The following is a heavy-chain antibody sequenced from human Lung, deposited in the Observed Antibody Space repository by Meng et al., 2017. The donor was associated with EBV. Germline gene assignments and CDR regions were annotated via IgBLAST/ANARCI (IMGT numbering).Heavy chain of an antibody. CDR1: GFSFSNSA. Sequence: EVHLVGSGGSVVGAGGSLRLAVAASGFSFSNSAMSWVRQAPGKGLEWVSAISGSGGSTYYADSVKGRFTISRDNSKNTLYLQMNSLRAEDTAVYYCTSRSYWGQGTLVTVSS. J-gene: IGHJ4*02. D-gene: IGHD3-10*01. CDR2: ISGSGGST. V-gene: IGHV3-23*04. CDR3: TSRSY.